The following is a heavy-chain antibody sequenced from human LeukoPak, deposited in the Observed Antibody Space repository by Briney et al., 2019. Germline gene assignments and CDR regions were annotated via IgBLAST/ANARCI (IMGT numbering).Heavy chain of an antibody. V-gene: IGHV4-59*01. Sequence: PSETLSLTCTVSGGSISSYYWSWIRQPPGKGLEWIGYIYYSGSTNYNPSLKSRVTISVDTSKNQFSLKLSSVTAADTAVYYCARAVGYAPARAHFDYWGQGTLVTVSS. CDR2: IYYSGST. J-gene: IGHJ4*02. CDR1: GGSISSYY. D-gene: IGHD2-2*01. CDR3: ARAVGYAPARAHFDY.